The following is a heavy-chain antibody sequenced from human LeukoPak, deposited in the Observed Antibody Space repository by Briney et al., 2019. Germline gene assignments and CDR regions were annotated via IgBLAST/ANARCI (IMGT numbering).Heavy chain of an antibody. J-gene: IGHJ5*02. CDR2: IIPIFGTA. CDR3: ATGGFGELLSWFDP. D-gene: IGHD3-10*01. CDR1: GGTFSRYA. Sequence: SVKVSCKASGGTFSRYAISWVRQAPGQGLEWMGGIIPIFGTANYAQKFQGRVTITADESTSTAYMELSSLRSEDTAVYYCATGGFGELLSWFDPWGQGTLVTVSS. V-gene: IGHV1-69*01.